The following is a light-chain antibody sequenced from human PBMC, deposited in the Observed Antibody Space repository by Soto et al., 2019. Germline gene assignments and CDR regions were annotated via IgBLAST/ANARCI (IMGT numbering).Light chain of an antibody. V-gene: IGLV2-8*01. Sequence: QSVLTQPPSASGSPGQSVTISCTGTSSDIGGYDYVSWYQQHPGKAPKLMIYVVSKRPSGVPDRFSGSKSGNTASLTVSGLQAEDEADYYCISYAGSNIRYVFGTGTKLTVL. J-gene: IGLJ1*01. CDR3: ISYAGSNIRYV. CDR2: VVS. CDR1: SSDIGGYDY.